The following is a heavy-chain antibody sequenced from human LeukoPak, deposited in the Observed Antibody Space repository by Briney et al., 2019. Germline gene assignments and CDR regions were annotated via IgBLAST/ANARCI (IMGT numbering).Heavy chain of an antibody. CDR1: GGSFSGYY. V-gene: IGHV4-34*01. Sequence: SETLSLTCAVYGGSFSGYYWSWIRQPPGKGLEWIGEINHSGSTNYNPSLKSRVTILVDTSKNQFSLKLSSVTAADTAVYYCARNGYYYDSSGYPDYWGQGTLVTVSS. CDR3: ARNGYYYDSSGYPDY. J-gene: IGHJ4*02. CDR2: INHSGST. D-gene: IGHD3-22*01.